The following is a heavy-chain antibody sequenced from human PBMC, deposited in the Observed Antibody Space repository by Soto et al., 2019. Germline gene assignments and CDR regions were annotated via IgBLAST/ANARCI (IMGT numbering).Heavy chain of an antibody. CDR1: GDSVSSNSAA. CDR3: ARDRLPYSSRGALEYYFDY. Sequence: SQTLSLTCAISGDSVSSNSAAWNWIRQSPSRGLEWLGRTYYRSKWYNDYAVSVKSRITINPDTSKNQFSLQLNSVTPEDTAVYYCARDRLPYSSRGALEYYFDYWGQGTLVTVSS. D-gene: IGHD6-13*01. V-gene: IGHV6-1*01. CDR2: TYYRSKWYN. J-gene: IGHJ4*02.